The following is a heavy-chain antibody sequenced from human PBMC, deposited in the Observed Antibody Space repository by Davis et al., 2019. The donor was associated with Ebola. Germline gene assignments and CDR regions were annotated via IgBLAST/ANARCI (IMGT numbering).Heavy chain of an antibody. CDR1: GYSFTSYW. V-gene: IGHV5-51*01. CDR2: IYPGDSDT. CDR3: ARPYSPLVGATTTPHFDY. D-gene: IGHD1-26*01. J-gene: IGHJ4*02. Sequence: PGGSLRLSCKGSGYSFTSYWIGWVRQMPGKGLEWMGIIYPGDSDTRYSPSFQGQVTISADKSISTAYLQWSSLKASDTAMYYCARPYSPLVGATTTPHFDYWGQGTLVTVSS.